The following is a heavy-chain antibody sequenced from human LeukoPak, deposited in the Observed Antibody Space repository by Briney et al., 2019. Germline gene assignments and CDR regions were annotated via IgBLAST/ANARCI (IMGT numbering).Heavy chain of an antibody. V-gene: IGHV1-18*01. CDR3: VRIDLAYGSGTYYSSYFEY. CDR1: GYTFTGYG. D-gene: IGHD3-10*01. Sequence: GASVKVSCKASGYTFTGYGISWVRQAPGQGLEWMGWISAYNGNTNYAQKFQGRVTMTTETSTRTAYMELRSLRSDDAAVYYCVRIDLAYGSGTYYSSYFEYWGQGTLVTVSS. J-gene: IGHJ4*02. CDR2: ISAYNGNT.